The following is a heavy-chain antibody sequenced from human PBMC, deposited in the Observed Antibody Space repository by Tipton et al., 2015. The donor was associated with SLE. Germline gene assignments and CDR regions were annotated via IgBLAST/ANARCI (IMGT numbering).Heavy chain of an antibody. CDR3: ARARVGSRLIDY. D-gene: IGHD3-10*01. CDR2: IKEDGSDK. CDR1: GFTFSSNW. V-gene: IGHV3-7*01. Sequence: SLRLSCVASGFTFSSNWMSWVRQTPGKGLEWVANIKEDGSDKYYVDSVKGRFTISRDNAKNSLYLQMNSLRAEDTAVYYCARARVGSRLIDYWGQGTLVTVSS. J-gene: IGHJ4*02.